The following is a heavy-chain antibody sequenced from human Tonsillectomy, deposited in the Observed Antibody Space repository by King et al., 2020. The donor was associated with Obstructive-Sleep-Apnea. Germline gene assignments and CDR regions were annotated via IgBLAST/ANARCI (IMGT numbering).Heavy chain of an antibody. CDR3: ARDRGGSYRLNYFDR. CDR1: RFTFNTYA. Sequence: VQLVESGGGVVQPGGSLRLSCAASRFTFNTYAMHWVRQAPGKGLELVAVISYDGSNEYYAYSVKGRFSISRDNSKKNLYLQMNSLRGEETAVYYCARDRGGSYRLNYFDRWGQGTLVTVSS. V-gene: IGHV3-30*04. CDR2: ISYDGSNE. J-gene: IGHJ4*02. D-gene: IGHD1-26*01.